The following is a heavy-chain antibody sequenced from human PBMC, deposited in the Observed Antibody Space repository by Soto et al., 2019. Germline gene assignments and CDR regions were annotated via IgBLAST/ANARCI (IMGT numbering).Heavy chain of an antibody. CDR3: TRAGSDPGNFYVSNYYAMDV. V-gene: IGHV3-53*01. Sequence: GESLKISCAASGFSVSSDYMSWVRQAPGKGLEWVSLIYSGGDTYYADSVKGRFTISRDISSNTIYLHMTSLRADDTAIYYCTRAGSDPGNFYVSNYYAMDVWGRGTTVTVS. D-gene: IGHD3-10*01. CDR2: IYSGGDT. CDR1: GFSVSSDY. J-gene: IGHJ6*02.